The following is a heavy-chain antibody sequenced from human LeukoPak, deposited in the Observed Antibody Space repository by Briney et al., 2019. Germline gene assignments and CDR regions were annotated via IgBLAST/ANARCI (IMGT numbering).Heavy chain of an antibody. CDR1: GGSTTGYY. Sequence: SETLSLTCSVSGGSTTGYYWSWIRQPPGKGLECIGYIYYSGSTNYNPSLGSRVTISVDTSKSQFSLKLSSVTAADTAVYYCARRTTGSRGDAFDIWGQGTMVTVSS. J-gene: IGHJ3*02. V-gene: IGHV4-59*08. CDR2: IYYSGST. D-gene: IGHD2/OR15-2a*01. CDR3: ARRTTGSRGDAFDI.